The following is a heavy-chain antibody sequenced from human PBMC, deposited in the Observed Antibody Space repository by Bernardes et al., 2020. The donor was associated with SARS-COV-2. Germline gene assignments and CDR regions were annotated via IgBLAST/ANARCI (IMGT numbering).Heavy chain of an antibody. CDR3: AKIRAPGYFDY. CDR1: GFTFTDYW. J-gene: IGHJ4*02. V-gene: IGHV3-7*01. CDR2: IQQDGSQK. Sequence: GGSLRLSCAASGFTFTDYWMTWVRQAPGKGLEWVAYIQQDGSQKYYMDSVEGRFTLSRDNAKNSLYLQMNSLRDEDTAVYFCAKIRAPGYFDYWGQGTLVTVSS.